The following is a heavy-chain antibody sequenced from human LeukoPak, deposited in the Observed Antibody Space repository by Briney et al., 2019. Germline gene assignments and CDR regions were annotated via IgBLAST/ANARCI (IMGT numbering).Heavy chain of an antibody. J-gene: IGHJ4*02. CDR1: GFTFSSFR. CDR3: ARDPGYESSGHGDY. V-gene: IGHV3-48*04. D-gene: IGHD3-22*01. CDR2: ISSSSSTI. Sequence: GGSLRLSCAASGFTFSSFRMIWVRQAPGKGLEWVSYISSSSSTIYYADSVKGRFTISRDNAKNSPYLQMNSLRAEDTAVYYCARDPGYESSGHGDYWGQGTLVTVSS.